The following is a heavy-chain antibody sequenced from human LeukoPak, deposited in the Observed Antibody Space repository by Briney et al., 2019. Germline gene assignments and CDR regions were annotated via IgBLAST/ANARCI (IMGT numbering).Heavy chain of an antibody. CDR3: ARHTDTAMVDYYFDY. CDR1: GGSISSGGYY. J-gene: IGHJ4*02. CDR2: IYYSGST. D-gene: IGHD5-18*01. V-gene: IGHV4-31*03. Sequence: SQTLSLTCTVSGGSISSGGYYWSWIRQHPGKGLEWIGYIYYSGSTNYNPSLKSRVTISVDTSKNQFSLKLSSVTAADTAVYYCARHTDTAMVDYYFDYWGQGTLVTVSS.